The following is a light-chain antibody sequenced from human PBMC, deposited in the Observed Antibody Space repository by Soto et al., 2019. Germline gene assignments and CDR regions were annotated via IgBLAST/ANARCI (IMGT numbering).Light chain of an antibody. J-gene: IGKJ4*01. Sequence: DIQLTQSPSFLSASVGDRDTITCRASQGISSYLAWYQQKPGKAPNLLIHAASTLQSGVPSRFSGSGSGTEFTLTNSSLQPEDCATYYCQQVNSYPITFGGGNKVEIK. CDR3: QQVNSYPIT. CDR2: AAS. CDR1: QGISSY. V-gene: IGKV1-9*01.